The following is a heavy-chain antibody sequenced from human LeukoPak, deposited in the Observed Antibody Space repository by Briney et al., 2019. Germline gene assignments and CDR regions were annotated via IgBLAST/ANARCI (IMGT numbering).Heavy chain of an antibody. J-gene: IGHJ4*02. D-gene: IGHD6-13*01. CDR3: ARSGSRDSSSWYGL. Sequence: GASVKVSCKASGYTFTSNGISWVRQAPGQGLEWMGWISTYSGHTNYAQKLQGRVTMTTDTSTSTAYMELRSLRSDDTAVYYCARSGSRDSSSWYGLWGQGTLVTVSS. V-gene: IGHV1-18*01. CDR1: GYTFTSNG. CDR2: ISTYSGHT.